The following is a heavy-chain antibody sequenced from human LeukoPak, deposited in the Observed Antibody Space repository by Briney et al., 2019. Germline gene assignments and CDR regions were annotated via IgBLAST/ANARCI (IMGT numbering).Heavy chain of an antibody. CDR3: AKGRYYDILTGYDGMDV. CDR2: ISGNGGST. Sequence: GGSLRLSCAASGFTFSSYAMSWVRQAPGKGPEWVSGISGNGGSTYYAESVKGRFTISRDNSKNTLYLQMNSLRAEDTAVYYCAKGRYYDILTGYDGMDVWGQGTTVTVSS. CDR1: GFTFSSYA. V-gene: IGHV3-23*01. J-gene: IGHJ6*02. D-gene: IGHD3-9*01.